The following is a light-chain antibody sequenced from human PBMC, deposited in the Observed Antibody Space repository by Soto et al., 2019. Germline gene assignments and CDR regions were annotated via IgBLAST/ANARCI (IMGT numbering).Light chain of an antibody. J-gene: IGKJ1*01. V-gene: IGKV2-28*01. CDR2: LGS. CDR1: QSRLHSNGYNY. Sequence: DIVMTQSPLSLPVTPGEPSSISCISSQSRLHSNGYNYLDWYLQKPGQSPQLLIYLGSNRASGVPDRFSGSGSGTDFTLKISRVEAEDVGVYYCMQALQTPPWTFGQGTKVDIK. CDR3: MQALQTPPWT.